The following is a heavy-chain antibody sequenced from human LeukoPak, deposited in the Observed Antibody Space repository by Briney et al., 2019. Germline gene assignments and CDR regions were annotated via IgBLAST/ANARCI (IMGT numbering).Heavy chain of an antibody. CDR2: ISGSGGST. CDR3: AKDYSGSPYYFDY. V-gene: IGHV3-23*01. D-gene: IGHD1-26*01. Sequence: PGGSLRLSCAASGFTFSSYAMSWVRQAPGKGLEWVSAISGSGGSTYYTDSVQGHFTISRDNSKNTLYLQMDSLRAEDTAVYYCAKDYSGSPYYFDYWGQGTLVTVSS. CDR1: GFTFSSYA. J-gene: IGHJ4*02.